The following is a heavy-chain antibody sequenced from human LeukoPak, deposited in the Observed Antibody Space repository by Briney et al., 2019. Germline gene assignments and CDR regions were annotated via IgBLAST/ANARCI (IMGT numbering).Heavy chain of an antibody. Sequence: GGSLRLSCAASGFTFSSYWIHWVRQAPGKGLEWVSYISSSGSTIYYADSVKGRFTISRDNAKNSLYLQMNSLRAEDTAVYYCARRPAGYYDSSGYSYWGQGTLVTVSS. V-gene: IGHV3-48*04. J-gene: IGHJ4*02. CDR3: ARRPAGYYDSSGYSY. D-gene: IGHD3-22*01. CDR1: GFTFSSYW. CDR2: ISSSGSTI.